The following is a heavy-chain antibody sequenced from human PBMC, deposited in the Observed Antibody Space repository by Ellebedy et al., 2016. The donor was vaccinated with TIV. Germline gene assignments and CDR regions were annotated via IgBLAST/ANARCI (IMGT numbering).Heavy chain of an antibody. V-gene: IGHV3-48*03. CDR3: ARDKSPYYDILTGYPDYYYYYGMDV. CDR1: GSTFSSYE. J-gene: IGHJ6*02. Sequence: PGGSLRLSCAASGSTFSSYEMNWVRQAPGKGLEWVSYISSSGSTIYYADSVKGRFTISRDNAKNSLYLQMNSLRAEDTAVYYCARDKSPYYDILTGYPDYYYYYGMDVWGQGTTVTVSS. CDR2: ISSSGSTI. D-gene: IGHD3-9*01.